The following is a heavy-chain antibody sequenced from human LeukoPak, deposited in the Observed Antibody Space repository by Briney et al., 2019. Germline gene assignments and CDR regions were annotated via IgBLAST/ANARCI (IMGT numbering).Heavy chain of an antibody. Sequence: GGSLRLSCAASGFTFSSYWMSWVRQAPGKGLEWVANIKQDGSEKYYVDSVKGRFTISRDNAKNSLYLQMNSLRAEDTAVYYCARTLQSTVTPRLGYYYYGMDVWGQGATVTVSS. V-gene: IGHV3-7*05. D-gene: IGHD4-11*01. J-gene: IGHJ6*02. CDR3: ARTLQSTVTPRLGYYYYGMDV. CDR1: GFTFSSYW. CDR2: IKQDGSEK.